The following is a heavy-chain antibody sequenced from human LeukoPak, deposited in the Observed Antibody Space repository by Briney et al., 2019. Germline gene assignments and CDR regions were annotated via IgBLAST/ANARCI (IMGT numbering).Heavy chain of an antibody. J-gene: IGHJ6*02. CDR1: GYTFTGYY. CDR3: ARATNFYYYYGMDV. Sequence: GASVKVSFKASGYTFTGYYIHWVRQAPGQGLEWMGIINPSSGATNYAQKFQGRVTMTRDTSTSTVYMELSSQRSEDTAVYYCARATNFYYYYGMDVWGQGTTVTVSS. CDR2: INPSSGAT. D-gene: IGHD1-26*01. V-gene: IGHV1-46*01.